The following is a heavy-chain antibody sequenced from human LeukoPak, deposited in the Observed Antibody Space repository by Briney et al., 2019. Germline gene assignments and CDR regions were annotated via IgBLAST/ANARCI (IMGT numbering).Heavy chain of an antibody. J-gene: IGHJ6*04. CDR2: IIPIFGTA. D-gene: IGHD3-10*01. V-gene: IGHV1-69*13. Sequence: SVEVSCKASGGTFSSYTISWVRQAPGQGLEWMGGIIPIFGTANYAQKFQGRVTITADESTSTAYMELNSLRSEDTAMYYCARLMDYYASGTYGRYAMDVWGKGTTVTVTS. CDR1: GGTFSSYT. CDR3: ARLMDYYASGTYGRYAMDV.